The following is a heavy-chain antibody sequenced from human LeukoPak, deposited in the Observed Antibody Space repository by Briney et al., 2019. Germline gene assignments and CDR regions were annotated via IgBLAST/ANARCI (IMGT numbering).Heavy chain of an antibody. CDR3: ARRYYYGSGSYYNVGWFDP. D-gene: IGHD3-10*01. CDR1: GGSISSSNW. Sequence: SGTLSLTCAVSGGSISSSNWWSWVRQPPGKGLEWIGEIYHSGSTNYNPSLKSRVTISVDKSKNQFSLKLSSVTAADTAVCYCARRYYYGSGSYYNVGWFDPWGQGTLVTVSS. CDR2: IYHSGST. V-gene: IGHV4-4*02. J-gene: IGHJ5*02.